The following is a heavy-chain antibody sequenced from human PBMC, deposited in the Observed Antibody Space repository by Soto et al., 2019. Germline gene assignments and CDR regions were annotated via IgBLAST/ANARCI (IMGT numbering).Heavy chain of an antibody. Sequence: ASVKVSCKASGYTXTSYYMHWVRQAPGQGLEWMGIINPSGGSTSYAQKFQGRVSITRDTSASTAYMELSSLRSEDTAVYYCARGFPPWLDPWGQGTLVTLSS. V-gene: IGHV1-46*01. CDR3: ARGFPPWLDP. J-gene: IGHJ5*02. D-gene: IGHD3-3*01. CDR2: INPSGGST. CDR1: GYTXTSYY.